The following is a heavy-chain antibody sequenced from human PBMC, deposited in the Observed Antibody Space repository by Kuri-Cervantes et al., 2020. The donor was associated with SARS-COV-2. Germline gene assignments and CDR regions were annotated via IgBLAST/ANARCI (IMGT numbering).Heavy chain of an antibody. V-gene: IGHV4-39*01. CDR1: GGSISSGGYY. CDR2: IYYDGRT. CDR3: ARHDY. Sequence: ESLKISCTVSGGSISSGGYYWGWIRQPPGKGLEFIGTIYYDGRTHYNTSLKSRVTISVDTSKNQFSLKLSSVTAADTVVYYCARHDYWGQGTLVTVSS. J-gene: IGHJ4*02.